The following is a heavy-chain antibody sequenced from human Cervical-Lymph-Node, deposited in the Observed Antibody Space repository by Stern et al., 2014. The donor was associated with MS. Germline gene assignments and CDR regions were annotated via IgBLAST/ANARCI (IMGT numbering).Heavy chain of an antibody. Sequence: VQLEESGAEVKKPGASVQVSCKASGFTFSNYYIHWLRQAPGQRPEWMGRISPKKGDTNYAPKFQGRGTMTRDTSIGFVSLVVTGLRFDDTAVYYCAENMDVWGQGTMVTVSS. CDR3: AENMDV. V-gene: IGHV1-2*02. CDR1: GFTFSNYY. J-gene: IGHJ6*02. CDR2: ISPKKGDT.